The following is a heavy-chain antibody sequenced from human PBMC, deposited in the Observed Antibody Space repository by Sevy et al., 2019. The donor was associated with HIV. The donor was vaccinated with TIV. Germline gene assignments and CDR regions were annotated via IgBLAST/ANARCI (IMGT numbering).Heavy chain of an antibody. Sequence: QSETLSLTCAVYGGSFSGYYWSWIRQPPGKGLEWIGEINRSGSTNYNPSLKSRVTISVDTPKNQLSLKLNSVTAADTAVYYCARHCSSSSCSHAFDIWGQGTMVTVSS. CDR1: GGSFSGYY. CDR3: ARHCSSSSCSHAFDI. V-gene: IGHV4-34*01. J-gene: IGHJ3*02. D-gene: IGHD2-2*01. CDR2: INRSGST.